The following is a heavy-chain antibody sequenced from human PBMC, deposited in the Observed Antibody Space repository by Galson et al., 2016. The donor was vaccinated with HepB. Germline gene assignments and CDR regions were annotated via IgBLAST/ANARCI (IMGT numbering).Heavy chain of an antibody. CDR3: SGGRGGTYHRGLRWFDP. V-gene: IGHV3-49*03. CDR1: GITFGDYV. D-gene: IGHD1-26*01. Sequence: SLRLSCAASGITFGDYVMSWFRQAPGKGLEWVGFIRSKRYGGTTEYAASVKGRFTVSRDDSKSVAYLQMNSLKIEDTAMYYCSGGRGGTYHRGLRWFDPWGQGTLVTVSS. J-gene: IGHJ5*02. CDR2: IRSKRYGGTT.